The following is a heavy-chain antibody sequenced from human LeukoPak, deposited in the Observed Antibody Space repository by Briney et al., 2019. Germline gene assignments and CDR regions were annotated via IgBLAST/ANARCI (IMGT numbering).Heavy chain of an antibody. CDR3: AKASIVVVPAAMDY. J-gene: IGHJ4*02. D-gene: IGHD2-2*01. CDR1: GFTFSSYA. CDR2: ISGSGGST. V-gene: IGHV3-23*01. Sequence: GGSLRLSCAAPGFTFSSYAMSWVRQAPGKGLEWVSAISGSGGSTYYADSVKGRFTISRDNSKNTLYLQMNSLRAEDTAVYYCAKASIVVVPAAMDYWGQGTLVTVSS.